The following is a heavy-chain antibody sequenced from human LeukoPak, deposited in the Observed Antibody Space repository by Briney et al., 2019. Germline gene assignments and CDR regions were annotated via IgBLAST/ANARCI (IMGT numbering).Heavy chain of an antibody. CDR3: ARSIGLTGGGVDV. J-gene: IGHJ6*02. Sequence: GGSLRLSCAASGFTFSDYNMNWVRQAPGKGLEWVSYITNGGSTIHHADSVKGRFTISRDNAKKTLYLQMNSLRAEDKAVYYCARSIGLTGGGVDVWGQGTTVTVSS. V-gene: IGHV3-11*01. CDR1: GFTFSDYN. CDR2: ITNGGSTI. D-gene: IGHD3-9*01.